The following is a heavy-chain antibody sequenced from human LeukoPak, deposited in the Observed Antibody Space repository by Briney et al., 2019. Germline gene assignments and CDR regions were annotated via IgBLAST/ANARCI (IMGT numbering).Heavy chain of an antibody. D-gene: IGHD3-3*01. J-gene: IGHJ4*02. CDR2: IRTDGSSQ. CDR3: ARDGVASIDY. CDR1: GFTFSNYG. V-gene: IGHV3-30*02. Sequence: GGSLRLSCAASGFTFSNYGMHWVRQAPGKGLEWVAFIRTDGSSQYYADSVKGRFTISRDNSKNTLYLQMDSLRAEGSAVYYCARDGVASIDYWGKGTLVTVSS.